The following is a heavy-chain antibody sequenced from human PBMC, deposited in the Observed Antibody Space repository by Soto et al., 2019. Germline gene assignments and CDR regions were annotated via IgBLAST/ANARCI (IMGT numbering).Heavy chain of an antibody. Sequence: QVQLQESGPGLVKPSQTLSLTCSVSGDSINSGNSYWNWIRQHPGKGLEWIGYIFNAGSTYFSPALRGRATSSADTAQNRFSLDLSSVTAADTAVYFCARDRGFGMDVWGQGTTVTVSS. CDR3: ARDRGFGMDV. V-gene: IGHV4-31*03. J-gene: IGHJ6*02. CDR2: IFNAGST. CDR1: GDSINSGNSY.